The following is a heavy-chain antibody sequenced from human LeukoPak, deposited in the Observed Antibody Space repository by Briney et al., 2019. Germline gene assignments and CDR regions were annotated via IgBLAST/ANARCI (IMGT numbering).Heavy chain of an antibody. Sequence: ASVRVSCKASGYTFTSYYMHWVRQAPGQGLEWMGIINPSSGSTSYAQKFQGRVTMTRDMSTSTVYMELSSLRSEDTAVYYCARDSARVAARPWWFDLWGQGTLVTVSS. CDR1: GYTFTSYY. CDR3: ARDSARVAARPWWFDL. D-gene: IGHD6-6*01. CDR2: INPSSGST. V-gene: IGHV1-46*01. J-gene: IGHJ5*02.